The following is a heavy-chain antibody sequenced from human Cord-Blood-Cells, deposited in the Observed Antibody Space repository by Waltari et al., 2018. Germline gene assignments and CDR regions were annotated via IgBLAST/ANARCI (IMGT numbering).Heavy chain of an antibody. Sequence: VRQAPGKGLEWVSSISSSSSYIYYADSVKGRFTISRDNAKNSLYLQMNSLRAEDTAVYYCARHPKSGYSSSYWYFDLWGRGTLVTVSS. V-gene: IGHV3-21*01. CDR2: ISSSSSYI. D-gene: IGHD6-6*01. CDR3: ARHPKSGYSSSYWYFDL. J-gene: IGHJ2*01.